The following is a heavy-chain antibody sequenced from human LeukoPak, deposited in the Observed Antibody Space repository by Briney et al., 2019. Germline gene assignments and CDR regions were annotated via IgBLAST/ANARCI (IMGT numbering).Heavy chain of an antibody. J-gene: IGHJ4*02. CDR3: AKDIGAYCGGDCYYS. V-gene: IGHV1-69*13. CDR2: IIPIFGTA. CDR1: GGTFSSYA. Sequence: ASVKVSCKASGGTFSSYAISWVRQAPGQGLEWMGGIIPIFGTANYAQKFQGRVTITADESTSTAYMELSSLRAEDTALYYCAKDIGAYCGGDCYYSWGQGTLVTVSS. D-gene: IGHD2-21*02.